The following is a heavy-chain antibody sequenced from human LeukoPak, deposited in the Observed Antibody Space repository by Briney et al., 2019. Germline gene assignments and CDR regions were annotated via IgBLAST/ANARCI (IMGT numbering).Heavy chain of an antibody. CDR3: ARTYRRYSSSWYY. J-gene: IGHJ4*02. CDR1: GYTFTGYY. Sequence: ASVKVSCKASGYTFTGYYVHWVRQAPGQGLEWMGWMNPKSGGTNYAQKFEARVTMNRDTSISTAYMELSSLRSEDTAVYYCARTYRRYSSSWYYWGQGTLVTVSS. CDR2: MNPKSGGT. V-gene: IGHV1-2*02. D-gene: IGHD6-13*01.